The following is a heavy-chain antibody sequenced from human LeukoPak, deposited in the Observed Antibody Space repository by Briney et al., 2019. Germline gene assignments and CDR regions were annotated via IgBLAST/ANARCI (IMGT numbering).Heavy chain of an antibody. Sequence: SETLSLTCTVSGGSISSYYWSWIRQPPGKGLEWIGYIYYSGSTKYNPSLKSRVSISVDTSKNQFSLKLSSVTAADTAVYYCARRRAEGGSNGHYNWFDPWGQGILVTVSS. V-gene: IGHV4-59*08. D-gene: IGHD6-13*01. CDR3: ARRRAEGGSNGHYNWFDP. CDR1: GGSISSYY. J-gene: IGHJ5*02. CDR2: IYYSGST.